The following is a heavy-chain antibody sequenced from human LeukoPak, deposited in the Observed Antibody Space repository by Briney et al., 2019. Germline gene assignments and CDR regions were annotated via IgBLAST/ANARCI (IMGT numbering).Heavy chain of an antibody. CDR2: IYPGDSDT. V-gene: IGHV5-51*01. D-gene: IGHD6-6*01. J-gene: IGHJ6*03. CDR3: ARRYSSSSPYYYYMDV. Sequence: GESLKISCKGSGYSFTSYWIGWVRQMPGKGLEWMGIIYPGDSDTRYSPSFQGQVTISADKSISTAYLQWSSLKASDTAMYYCARRYSSSSPYYYYMDVWGKGSTVTVSS. CDR1: GYSFTSYW.